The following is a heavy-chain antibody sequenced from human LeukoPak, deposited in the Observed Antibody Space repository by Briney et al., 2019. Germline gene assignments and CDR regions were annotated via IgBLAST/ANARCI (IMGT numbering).Heavy chain of an antibody. CDR3: ARRGAATILPDY. V-gene: IGHV1-46*01. Sequence: ASVTVSCTASGYTFTNYYMHWVRQAPGQGLEWMGIINPSGGSTSYAQKFQGRVTMTRDTSTSTVYMELSSLRSEDTAVYYCARRGAATILPDYWGQGTLVTVSS. J-gene: IGHJ4*02. D-gene: IGHD5-12*01. CDR2: INPSGGST. CDR1: GYTFTNYY.